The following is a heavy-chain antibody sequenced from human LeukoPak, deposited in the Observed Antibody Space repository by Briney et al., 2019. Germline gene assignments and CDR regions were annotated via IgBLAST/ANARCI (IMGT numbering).Heavy chain of an antibody. J-gene: IGHJ6*04. Sequence: GGSLRLSCAASGFTFSSYWMSWVRQAPGKGLEWVANIKQDGSEKYYVDSVKGRFTISRDNAKNSLYLQMNSLRAEDTAVYYCARAGYCSSTSCYDYYYGMDVWGKGTTVTVSS. D-gene: IGHD2-2*03. CDR3: ARAGYCSSTSCYDYYYGMDV. CDR2: IKQDGSEK. V-gene: IGHV3-7*03. CDR1: GFTFSSYW.